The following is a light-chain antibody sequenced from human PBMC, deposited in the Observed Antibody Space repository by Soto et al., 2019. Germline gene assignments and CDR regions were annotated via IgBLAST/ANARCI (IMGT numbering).Light chain of an antibody. CDR2: EAS. CDR1: QSVSNW. V-gene: IGKV1-5*01. Sequence: DIQMTQSPSSLSALVGDRVTLTCRASQSVSNWLAWYQQKPGKAPKLLISEASILESGVPSRFSGSGSGTEFTLTITSLQPEDSASYYCQHYTSYYPAFGQGTKVEI. J-gene: IGKJ1*01. CDR3: QHYTSYYPA.